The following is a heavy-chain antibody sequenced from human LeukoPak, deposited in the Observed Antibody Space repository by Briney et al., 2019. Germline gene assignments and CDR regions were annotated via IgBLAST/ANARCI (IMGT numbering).Heavy chain of an antibody. J-gene: IGHJ4*02. CDR3: ARKSQYSSGWYWDY. CDR2: IYPGDSDT. Sequence: GESLQISCQGSGYRFTSYWIGWVRQLPGKGLEWMGIIYPGDSDTRYSPSFQGQVTISADKSISTAYLQWSSLKASDTAMYYCARKSQYSSGWYWDYWGQGTLVTVSS. V-gene: IGHV5-51*01. CDR1: GYRFTSYW. D-gene: IGHD6-19*01.